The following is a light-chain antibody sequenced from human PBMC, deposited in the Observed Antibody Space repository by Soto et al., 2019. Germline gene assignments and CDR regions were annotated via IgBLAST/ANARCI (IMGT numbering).Light chain of an antibody. Sequence: EIVLTQSPGTLSLSPVERATLSCRASQSVSSSYLAWYQQKPGQAPRLLIYGASSRATGIPDRFSGSGSGTDFTLTINRLEPEDFAVYYCQQYGSSGYTFGQGTKLEIK. CDR2: GAS. J-gene: IGKJ2*01. CDR1: QSVSSSY. V-gene: IGKV3-20*01. CDR3: QQYGSSGYT.